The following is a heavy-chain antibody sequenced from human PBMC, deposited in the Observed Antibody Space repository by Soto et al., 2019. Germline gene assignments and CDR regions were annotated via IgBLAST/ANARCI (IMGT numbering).Heavy chain of an antibody. CDR2: IYYSGST. CDR1: GGSITSSSYY. V-gene: IGHV4-39*01. CDR3: ARVGDWFDP. J-gene: IGHJ5*02. Sequence: PSETLSLTCTVSGGSITSSSYYWGWIRQPPGKGLEWIGSIYYSGSTYYNPSLKSRVTISVDTSKNQFSLKLSSVTAADTAVYYCARVGDWFDPWGQGTLVTVSS. D-gene: IGHD3-16*01.